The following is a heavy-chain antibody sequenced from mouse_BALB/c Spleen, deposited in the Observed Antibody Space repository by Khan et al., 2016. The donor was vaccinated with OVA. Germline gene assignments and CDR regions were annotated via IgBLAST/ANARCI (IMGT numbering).Heavy chain of an antibody. CDR1: GYSITSDYA. Sequence: VQLKQSGPGLVKPSQSLSLTCTVTGYSITSDYAWNWIRQFPGNKLEWMGYISYSGHTSYNPSLKSRISVTRDTSKNQFFLQLNSLTTEDTATYYCAMGRTYWGQGTLVTVSA. V-gene: IGHV3-2*02. D-gene: IGHD4-1*01. CDR2: ISYSGHT. J-gene: IGHJ3*01. CDR3: AMGRTY.